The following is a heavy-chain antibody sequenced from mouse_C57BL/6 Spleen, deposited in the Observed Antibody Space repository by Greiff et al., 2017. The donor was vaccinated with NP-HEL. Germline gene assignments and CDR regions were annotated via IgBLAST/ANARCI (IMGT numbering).Heavy chain of an antibody. J-gene: IGHJ2*01. CDR3: ATGSYYFDY. V-gene: IGHV14-2*01. CDR2: IDPEDGET. Sequence: VQLQQSGAELVKPGASVKLSCTASGFNIKDYYMHWVKQRTEQGLEWIGRIDPEDGETKYAPKFQGKATLTADTSSNTAYLQLSSLTSEDTAVYYCATGSYYFDYWGQGTTLTVSS. CDR1: GFNIKDYY.